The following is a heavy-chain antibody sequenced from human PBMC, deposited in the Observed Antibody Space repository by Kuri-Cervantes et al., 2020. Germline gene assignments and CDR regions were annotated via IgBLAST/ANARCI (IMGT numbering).Heavy chain of an antibody. V-gene: IGHV4-38-2*01. D-gene: IGHD3-3*01. CDR3: ARLGSYYNFWSGYYIDY. Sequence: GSLRLSCAVSGYSISSGYYWGWIRQPPGKGLEWIGYIYYSGSTNYNPSLKSRVTISVDTSKNQFSLKLSSVTAADTAVYYCARLGSYYNFWSGYYIDYWGQGTLVTVSS. CDR2: IYYSGST. CDR1: GYSISSGYY. J-gene: IGHJ4*02.